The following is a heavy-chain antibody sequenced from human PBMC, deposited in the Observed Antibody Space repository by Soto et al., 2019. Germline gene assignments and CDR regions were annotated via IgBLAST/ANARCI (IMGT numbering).Heavy chain of an antibody. CDR3: AHGSDGGNTYFDL. CDR1: GGSISSGNFY. CDR2: IYFSGST. D-gene: IGHD1-26*01. Sequence: VQLQESGPGLVRHSEPLSLTCTVSGGSISSGNFYWRWIRQPPGKGLGWIGYIYFSGSTSYSPSLKSRLTISLNTSNNQFSLKLTSVTAADTAVYYCAHGSDGGNTYFDLWGQGALVTVSS. V-gene: IGHV4-30-4*01. J-gene: IGHJ4*02.